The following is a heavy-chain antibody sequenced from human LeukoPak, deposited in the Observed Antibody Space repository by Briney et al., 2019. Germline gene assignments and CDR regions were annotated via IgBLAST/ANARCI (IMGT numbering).Heavy chain of an antibody. J-gene: IGHJ5*02. CDR1: GYSFTSYY. CDR2: INPSGSSA. Sequence: GASVKVSCKASGYSFTSYYMHWVRQAPGQGLEWMGFINPSGSSAAYAQKFQGRLTMTTDTSTTTAYMELRSLTSDDPAVYYCARTTRPASWNDARSDWLDPWGQGTLVTVSS. CDR3: ARTTRPASWNDARSDWLDP. V-gene: IGHV1-46*01. D-gene: IGHD1-1*01.